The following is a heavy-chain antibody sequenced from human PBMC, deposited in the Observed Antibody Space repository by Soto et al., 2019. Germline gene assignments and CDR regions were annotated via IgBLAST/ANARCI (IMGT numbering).Heavy chain of an antibody. CDR3: AVLVDTGMRFDY. CDR1: GFTFSSYA. D-gene: IGHD5-18*01. J-gene: IGHJ4*02. CDR2: ISCSGGST. V-gene: IGHV3-23*01. Sequence: EVQLLESGGGLVQPGGSLRLSCAASGFTFSSYAMSWVRQAPGKGLEWVSAISCSGGSTYYADSVKGRFTISRDNSKNTLYLQMNSLRADDTAVYYCAVLVDTGMRFDYWGQGTLVTVSS.